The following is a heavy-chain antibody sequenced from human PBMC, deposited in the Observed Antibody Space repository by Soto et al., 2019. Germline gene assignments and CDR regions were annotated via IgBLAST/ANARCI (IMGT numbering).Heavy chain of an antibody. Sequence: GESLKISCKVSGYDFNTFWIAWVRQMPGEGLEWMGIIYPGDSETRYRPSFQGQVTISADKSISTAYLQWSSLKVSDTGKYYCAIPVYFDGSGRDYIDYWAQGNQVPVSS. CDR1: GYDFNTFW. J-gene: IGHJ4*02. D-gene: IGHD3-9*01. CDR2: IYPGDSET. CDR3: AIPVYFDGSGRDYIDY. V-gene: IGHV5-51*01.